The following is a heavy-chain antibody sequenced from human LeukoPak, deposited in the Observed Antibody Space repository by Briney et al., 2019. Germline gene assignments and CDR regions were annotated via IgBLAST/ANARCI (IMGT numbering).Heavy chain of an antibody. V-gene: IGHV4-4*02. J-gene: IGHJ4*02. CDR3: ARLNSGPHDY. D-gene: IGHD2-15*01. CDR2: IYHSGST. CDR1: GGSISSSNW. Sequence: SETLSLTCAVSGGSISSSNWWSWVRQPPGKGLEWIGEIYHSGSTNYNPSLKSRVTISVDKPKNQFSLKLSSVTAADTAVYYCARLNSGPHDYWGQGTLVTVSS.